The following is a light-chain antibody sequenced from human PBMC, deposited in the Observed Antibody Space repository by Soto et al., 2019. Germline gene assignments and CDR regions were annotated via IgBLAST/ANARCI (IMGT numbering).Light chain of an antibody. J-gene: IGKJ2*01. Sequence: EIVMTQSPATLSVSLGERVTLSCGASQSVTANLAWYQHKPGQAPRLLVSGASTRATGVPARFSGTGSVTEFTLTISSLQSEDFAVYYCQQYNDWIYTFGQGTKVDIK. CDR3: QQYNDWIYT. V-gene: IGKV3-15*01. CDR1: QSVTAN. CDR2: GAS.